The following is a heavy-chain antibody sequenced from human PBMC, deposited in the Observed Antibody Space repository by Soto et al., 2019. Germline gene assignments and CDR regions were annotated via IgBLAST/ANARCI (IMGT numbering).Heavy chain of an antibody. J-gene: IGHJ4*02. CDR3: ARYGDSIDY. V-gene: IGHV4-39*01. CDR2: IYYSGST. D-gene: IGHD4-17*01. CDR1: GGSISSSSYY. Sequence: SETLSLTCTVSGGSISSSSYYWGWIRQPPGKGLEWIGSIYYSGSTYYNPSLKNRVTKSVDTSKNHFSLKLIFLTAADTAVYYCARYGDSIDYWGQGTLVTVSS.